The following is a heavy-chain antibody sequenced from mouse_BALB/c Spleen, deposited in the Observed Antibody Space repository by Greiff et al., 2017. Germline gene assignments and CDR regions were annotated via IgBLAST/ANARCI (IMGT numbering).Heavy chain of an antibody. CDR1: GFTFSSYT. CDR2: ISNGGGST. Sequence: EVHLVESGGGLVQPGGSLKLSCAASGFTFSSYTMSWVRQTPEKRLEWVAYISNGGGSTYYPDTVKGRFTISRDNAKNTLYLQMSSLKSEDTAMYYCARPDGNPAWFAYWGQGTLVTVSA. D-gene: IGHD2-1*01. V-gene: IGHV5-12-2*01. J-gene: IGHJ3*01. CDR3: ARPDGNPAWFAY.